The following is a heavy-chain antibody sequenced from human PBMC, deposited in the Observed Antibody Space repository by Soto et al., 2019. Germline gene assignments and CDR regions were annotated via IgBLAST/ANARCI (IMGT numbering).Heavy chain of an antibody. CDR1: AGSISSYY. D-gene: IGHD6-19*01. CDR2: IYYSGST. V-gene: IGHV4-59*01. J-gene: IGHJ5*02. Sequence: SQTLSLTCTVSAGSISSYYWRWIRQPPGKGLEWIGYIYYSGSTNYNPSLKSRVTMSVDTSKNQFSLKLSSVTGANTAVDYCARDLYSSAWYNWCEPLRQVILIIASS. CDR3: ARDLYSSAWYNWCEP.